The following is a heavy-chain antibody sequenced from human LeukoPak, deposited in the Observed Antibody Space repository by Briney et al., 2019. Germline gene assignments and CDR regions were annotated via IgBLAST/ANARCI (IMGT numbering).Heavy chain of an antibody. CDR3: AKGYCGGDCPFDY. J-gene: IGHJ4*02. CDR2: ISYDGSNK. CDR1: GFTFSSYG. Sequence: GSLRLSCAASGFTFSSYGMHWVRQAPGKGLEWVAGISYDGSNKYYADSVKGRFTISRDNSKNTQYLQMNSLRAEDTAVYYCAKGYCGGDCPFDYWGQGTLVTVSS. V-gene: IGHV3-30*18. D-gene: IGHD2-21*01.